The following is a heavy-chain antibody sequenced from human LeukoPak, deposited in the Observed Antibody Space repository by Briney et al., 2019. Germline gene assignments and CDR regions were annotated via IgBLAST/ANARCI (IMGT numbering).Heavy chain of an antibody. D-gene: IGHD3-3*01. CDR2: INPNSGGT. J-gene: IGHJ3*02. CDR3: AREAIFGVGGGAFDI. Sequence: GASVKVSCKASGYTFTGYYMHWVRQAPGQGLEWMGWINPNSGGTNYAQKFQGRVTMTRDTSISTAYMELSSLRSEDTAVYYCAREAIFGVGGGAFDIWGQGTMVTVSS. V-gene: IGHV1-2*02. CDR1: GYTFTGYY.